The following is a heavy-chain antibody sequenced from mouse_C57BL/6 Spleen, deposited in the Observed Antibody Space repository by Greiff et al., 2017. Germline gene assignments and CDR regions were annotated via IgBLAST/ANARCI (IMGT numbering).Heavy chain of an antibody. Sequence: VQLKESGPELVKPGASVKMSCKASGYTFTDYNMHWVKQSHGKSLEWIGYINPNNGGTSYNQKFKGKATLTVNKSSSTAYMELRSLTSEDSAVYYCARGGDWYFDVWGTGTTATVSS. CDR2: INPNNGGT. V-gene: IGHV1-22*01. J-gene: IGHJ1*03. CDR1: GYTFTDYN. CDR3: ARGGDWYFDV.